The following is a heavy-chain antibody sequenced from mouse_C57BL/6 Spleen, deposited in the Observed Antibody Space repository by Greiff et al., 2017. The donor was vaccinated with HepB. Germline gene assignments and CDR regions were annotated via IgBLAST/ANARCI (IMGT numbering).Heavy chain of an antibody. CDR3: ARSPRIYYHYDEVAY. V-gene: IGHV1-64*01. CDR1: GYTFTSYW. D-gene: IGHD2-4*01. J-gene: IGHJ3*01. Sequence: VQLQQPGAELVKPGASVKLSCKASGYTFTSYWMHWVKQRPGQGLEWIGMIHPNSGSTNYNEKFKSKATLTVDKSSSTAYMQLSSLTSEDSAVYYCARSPRIYYHYDEVAYWGQGTLVTVSA. CDR2: IHPNSGST.